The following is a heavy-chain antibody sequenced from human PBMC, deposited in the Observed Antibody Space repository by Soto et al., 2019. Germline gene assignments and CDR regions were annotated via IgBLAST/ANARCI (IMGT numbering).Heavy chain of an antibody. Sequence: QVLLVHSGAEVKKPGASVKVSCRASGYTFTNYYMNWVRQAPGQGLEWMGIINPSGGSTTYSQKFQGRVIMTTDTSTSTVYMELSSLRSEDTAVYYCARGGFDPYCHSWGQGTLVTVSS. D-gene: IGHD5-12*01. V-gene: IGHV1-46*01. J-gene: IGHJ4*02. CDR2: INPSGGST. CDR3: ARGGFDPYCHS. CDR1: GYTFTNYY.